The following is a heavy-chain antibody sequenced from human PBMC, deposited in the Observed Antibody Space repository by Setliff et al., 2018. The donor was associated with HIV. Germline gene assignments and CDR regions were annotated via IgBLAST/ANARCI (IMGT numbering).Heavy chain of an antibody. V-gene: IGHV5-51*01. Sequence: PGESLKISCKAFGYIFTDLWIGWVRQMPGKGPEWLGIIYPGDSKTVYSPSFQGQVTISVDKSISTAHLQWTSLKASDTAIYYCATSWYDDSGYYSVFGQWGQGTLVTVSS. D-gene: IGHD3-3*01. CDR2: IYPGDSKT. CDR1: GYIFTDLW. CDR3: ATSWYDDSGYYSVFGQ. J-gene: IGHJ4*02.